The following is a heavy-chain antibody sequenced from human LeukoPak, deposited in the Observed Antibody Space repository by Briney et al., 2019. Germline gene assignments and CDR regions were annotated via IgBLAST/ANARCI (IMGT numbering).Heavy chain of an antibody. Sequence: GGSMRLSCAASGFTFSRYWMNWVRQAPGKGLEWVANIKHDGSAQNYVDSVKGRFTISRDNAGNSLYLQMNSLRAEDTAVYYCARVGDSSGWLYYFDYWGQGTLVTVSS. V-gene: IGHV3-7*01. D-gene: IGHD6-19*01. CDR3: ARVGDSSGWLYYFDY. CDR1: GFTFSRYW. CDR2: IKHDGSAQ. J-gene: IGHJ4*02.